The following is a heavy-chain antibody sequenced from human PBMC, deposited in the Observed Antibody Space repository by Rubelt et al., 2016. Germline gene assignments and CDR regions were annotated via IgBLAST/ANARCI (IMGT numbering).Heavy chain of an antibody. CDR3: AREGDYYYGMDV. CDR1: GYTFTGYY. V-gene: IGHV1-2*05. Sequence: QVQLVQSGAEVKKPGASVKVSCKASGYTFTGYYMHWVRQAPGQGLEWMGRINPNSGGTNYAQRFQGRVTMTRDTSISTADMELGRLRSDDTDVYYCAREGDYYYGMDVWGQGTTVTVSS. CDR2: INPNSGGT. D-gene: IGHD3-16*01. J-gene: IGHJ6*02.